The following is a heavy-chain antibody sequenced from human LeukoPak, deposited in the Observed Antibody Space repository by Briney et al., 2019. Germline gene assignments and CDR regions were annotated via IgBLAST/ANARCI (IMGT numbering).Heavy chain of an antibody. CDR2: IYPGDSDT. CDR1: GYSFTSYW. D-gene: IGHD6-6*01. V-gene: IGHV5-51*01. J-gene: IGHJ6*03. Sequence: GESLKISCKGSGYSFTSYWIGWVRQMPGKGLEWMGIIYPGDSDTRYSPSFQGQVTISADKSISTAYLQWSSLKASDTAMYYCARLYSSPSRGYYYYYMDVWGKGTTVTVSS. CDR3: ARLYSSPSRGYYYYYMDV.